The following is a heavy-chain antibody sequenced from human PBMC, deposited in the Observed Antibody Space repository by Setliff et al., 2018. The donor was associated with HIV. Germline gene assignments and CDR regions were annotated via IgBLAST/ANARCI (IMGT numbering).Heavy chain of an antibody. J-gene: IGHJ4*02. V-gene: IGHV3-7*01. D-gene: IGHD3-16*01. Sequence: GGSLRLSCAASGFTFSSHWMVWVRQAPGKGLEWVANINQDGSEKNYVDSVKGRFTISRDNSKNTLFLQMNSLRPEDTAIYYCAKDKSYHDYIWGSSVLAYWGQGTLVTVSS. CDR3: AKDKSYHDYIWGSSVLAY. CDR1: GFTFSSHW. CDR2: INQDGSEK.